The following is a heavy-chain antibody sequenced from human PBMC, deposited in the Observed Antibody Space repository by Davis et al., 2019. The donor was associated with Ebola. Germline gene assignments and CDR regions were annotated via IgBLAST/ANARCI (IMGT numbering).Heavy chain of an antibody. CDR1: GFTFSGSA. CDR2: IRSKANSYAT. V-gene: IGHV3-73*01. D-gene: IGHD3-3*01. Sequence: GGSLRLSCAASGFTFSGSAMHWVRQASGKGLEWVGRIRSKANSYATAYAASVKGRFTISRDDSKNTAYLQMNSLKTEDTAVYYCTRQVPGGYDFWSGPSWFDPWGQGTLVTVSS. J-gene: IGHJ5*02. CDR3: TRQVPGGYDFWSGPSWFDP.